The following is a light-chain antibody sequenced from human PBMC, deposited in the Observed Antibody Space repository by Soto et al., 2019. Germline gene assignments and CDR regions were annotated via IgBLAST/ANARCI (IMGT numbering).Light chain of an antibody. CDR2: DVH. V-gene: IGLV2-11*01. J-gene: IGLJ3*02. CDR3: CSYAGINSGV. Sequence: QSALTQPRSVSGSPGQSVTISCTGTSSDVGGYNYVSWYQQYPGKAHKLLIYDVHRWPSGVPDRFSGSKSGNTASLTLSGLQAEDEVDYYCCSYAGINSGVFGRATKLTV. CDR1: SSDVGGYNY.